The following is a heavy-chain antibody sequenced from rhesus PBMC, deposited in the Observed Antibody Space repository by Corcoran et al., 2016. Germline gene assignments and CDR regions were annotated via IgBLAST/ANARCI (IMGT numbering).Heavy chain of an antibody. CDR3: ARDGGSGSSSYFDY. V-gene: IGHV4-73*01. CDR2: IDGNSAST. J-gene: IGHJ4*01. CDR1: GGSISGYYS. Sequence: QVKLQQWGEGLVKPSETLSLTCAVYGGSISGYYSWSWNRQAPGKGLEWMGNIDGNSASTNYNPSLKNRVTISKDTSKNQFSLRLNSVTAADTVVYYCARDGGSGSSSYFDYWGQGVLVTVSS. D-gene: IGHD5-24*01.